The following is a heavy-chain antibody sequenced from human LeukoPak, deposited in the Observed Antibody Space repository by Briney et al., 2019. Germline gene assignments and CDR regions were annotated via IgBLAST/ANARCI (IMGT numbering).Heavy chain of an antibody. J-gene: IGHJ4*02. Sequence: GRSLRLSCAASGFTLSSYGMHWVPQAPGERREGVTVISYEGSNKFYGDCVEGRFTISRDNSKNTLYLQMNSLRAEDTAVYYCAKSRWAYGSGSYLPDYWGQGTLVTVSS. D-gene: IGHD3-10*01. CDR3: AKSRWAYGSGSYLPDY. CDR2: ISYEGSNK. V-gene: IGHV3-30*18. CDR1: GFTLSSYG.